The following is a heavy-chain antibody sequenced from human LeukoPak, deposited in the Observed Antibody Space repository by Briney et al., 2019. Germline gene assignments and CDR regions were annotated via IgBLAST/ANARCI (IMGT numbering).Heavy chain of an antibody. Sequence: GGSLRLSCAASGFTFDDYAMHWVRQAPRKGLEWVSGISWNSGSIGYADSVKGRFTISRDNAKNSLYLQMNSLRAEDTALYYCAKDMYYDILGWFDPWGQGTLVTVSS. V-gene: IGHV3-9*01. D-gene: IGHD3-9*01. CDR2: ISWNSGSI. CDR1: GFTFDDYA. CDR3: AKDMYYDILGWFDP. J-gene: IGHJ5*02.